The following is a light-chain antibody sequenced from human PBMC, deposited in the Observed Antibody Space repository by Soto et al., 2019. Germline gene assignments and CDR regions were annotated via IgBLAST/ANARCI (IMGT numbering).Light chain of an antibody. V-gene: IGKV3D-15*01. Sequence: VLTQSPGTLSLSPGERATLSCRASQSVSNNFLAWYQQKPGQAPRLLIYGASTRATGIPDRFSGSGSGTEFTLAISSLQSEDFAVYYCQQYNNWPRTFGQGTKVDIK. CDR3: QQYNNWPRT. J-gene: IGKJ1*01. CDR1: QSVSNN. CDR2: GAS.